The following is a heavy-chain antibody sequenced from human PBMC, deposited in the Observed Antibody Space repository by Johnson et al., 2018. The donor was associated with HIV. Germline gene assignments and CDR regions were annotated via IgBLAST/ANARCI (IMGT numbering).Heavy chain of an antibody. Sequence: QVQLVESGGGVVQPGRSLRLSCAASGFTFSSYAMHWVRQAPGKGLEWVAFIQYDGSNKYYADSVKGRFTIYRDNSKNTLYLQMNSLRAEDTAVYYCAKDSSSWYSTHAFDIWGQGTMVTVSS. CDR2: IQYDGSNK. D-gene: IGHD6-13*01. CDR3: AKDSSSWYSTHAFDI. CDR1: GFTFSSYA. J-gene: IGHJ3*02. V-gene: IGHV3-30*04.